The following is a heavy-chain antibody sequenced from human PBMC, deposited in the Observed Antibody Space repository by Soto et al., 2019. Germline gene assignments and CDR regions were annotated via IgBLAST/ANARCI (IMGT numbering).Heavy chain of an antibody. CDR3: ALAPRKGGAGPAF. V-gene: IGHV1-18*01. CDR2: ISAYNGNT. D-gene: IGHD3-16*01. Sequence: ANVSCKACGYRITSYVMSWVQQAPGQGLEWMGWISAYNGNTNYAHKLQVRFTMTTEQYTSTDYMELSRLSSDYTSLYYCALAPRKGGAGPAFWGKGPLVPVSP. CDR1: GYRITSYV. J-gene: IGHJ4*02.